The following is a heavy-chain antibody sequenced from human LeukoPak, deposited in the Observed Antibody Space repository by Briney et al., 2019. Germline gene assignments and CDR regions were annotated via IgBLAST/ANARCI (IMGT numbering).Heavy chain of an antibody. D-gene: IGHD7-27*01. Sequence: TGGSLRLSCAASGFTFSSYSMNRVRRAPGKGLEWVSSISSSSSYIYYADSVKGRFTIPRDNAKNSLYLQMNSLRAEDTAVYYCARPTLTWGSGPDNWGQGTLVTVSS. J-gene: IGHJ4*02. CDR2: ISSSSSYI. CDR3: ARPTLTWGSGPDN. CDR1: GFTFSSYS. V-gene: IGHV3-21*01.